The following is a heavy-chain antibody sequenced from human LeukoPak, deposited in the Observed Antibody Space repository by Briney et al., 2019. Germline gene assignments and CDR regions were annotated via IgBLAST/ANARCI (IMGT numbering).Heavy chain of an antibody. CDR3: ASGGYCSSTKCYPNWFDP. CDR1: GGSFTSYY. Sequence: SETLSLTCTVSGGSFTSYYWSWIRQPPGKGLEWIGYISYSGSTKYNPSLKSRVTISLDTSKNQFSLKLSSVTAADTAVYYCASGGYCSSTKCYPNWFDPWGQGTLVTVSS. V-gene: IGHV4-59*01. J-gene: IGHJ5*02. D-gene: IGHD2-2*01. CDR2: ISYSGST.